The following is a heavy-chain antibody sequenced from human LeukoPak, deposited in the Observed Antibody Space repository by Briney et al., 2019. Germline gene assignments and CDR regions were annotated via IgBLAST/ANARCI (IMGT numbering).Heavy chain of an antibody. D-gene: IGHD3-3*01. J-gene: IGHJ5*02. Sequence: SGTLSLTCAVSGGSISSSNWWSWVRQPPGKGLEWIGEIYHSGSTNYNPSLKSRVTISLDTSRNQFSLKVNSVTAADTAVYYCAKHLRRRFFSRTLGFDPWGQGTLVTVSS. V-gene: IGHV4-4*02. CDR2: IYHSGST. CDR3: AKHLRRRFFSRTLGFDP. CDR1: GGSISSSNW.